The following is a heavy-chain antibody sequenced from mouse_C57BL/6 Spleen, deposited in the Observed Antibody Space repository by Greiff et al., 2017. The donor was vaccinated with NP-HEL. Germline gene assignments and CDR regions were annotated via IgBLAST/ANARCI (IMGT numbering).Heavy chain of an antibody. D-gene: IGHD2-4*01. V-gene: IGHV3-6*01. CDR2: ISYHGSN. CDR3: ARGYYDYDDGAWFAY. Sequence: EVQLQESGPGLVKPSQSLSLTCSVTGYSIPSGYYWNWIRQFPGNKLEWMGYISYHGSNNYNPSTTPRISITRDTSKNAFLLKCNSATTEDTATYYCARGYYDYDDGAWFAYWGKGTLVTVSA. CDR1: GYSIPSGYY. J-gene: IGHJ3*01.